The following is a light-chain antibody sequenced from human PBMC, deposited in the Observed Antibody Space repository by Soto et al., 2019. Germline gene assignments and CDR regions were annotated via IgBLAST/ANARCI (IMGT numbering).Light chain of an antibody. CDR1: QSVSIN. CDR2: GAS. V-gene: IGKV3-15*01. CDR3: QHYNNWPPWT. J-gene: IGKJ1*01. Sequence: EIVMTQSPATLSVSPGERATLSCRASQSVSINLAWYQQKPGQAPRLLIYGASTRATGIPARFSGSGSGRECTLTINSLQSEDFSVDYCQHYNNWPPWTFGQGTKVEIK.